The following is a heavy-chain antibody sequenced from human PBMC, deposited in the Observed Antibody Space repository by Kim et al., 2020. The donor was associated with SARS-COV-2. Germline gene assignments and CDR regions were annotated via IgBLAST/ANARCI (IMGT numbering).Heavy chain of an antibody. D-gene: IGHD6-19*01. Sequence: PSLKSGVTISVDTSKNQFSLKLSSVTAADTAVYYCAGRAGIAVAGYYFDYWGQGTLVTVSS. CDR3: AGRAGIAVAGYYFDY. V-gene: IGHV4-34*01. J-gene: IGHJ4*02.